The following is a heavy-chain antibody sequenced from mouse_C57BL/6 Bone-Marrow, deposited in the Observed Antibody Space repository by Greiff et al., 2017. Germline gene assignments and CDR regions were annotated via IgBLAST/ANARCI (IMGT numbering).Heavy chain of an antibody. CDR1: GYTFTSYW. V-gene: IGHV1-64*01. J-gene: IGHJ1*03. D-gene: IGHD1-1*01. Sequence: VQLQQPGAELVKPGASVKLSCKASGYTFTSYWMHWVKQRPGQGLEWIGMIHPNSGSTNYNEKFKSKATLTVDKSSSTAYMQRSSLTSEDSAVYYCARSGTVVANWYVDVWGTGTTVTVSS. CDR3: ARSGTVVANWYVDV. CDR2: IHPNSGST.